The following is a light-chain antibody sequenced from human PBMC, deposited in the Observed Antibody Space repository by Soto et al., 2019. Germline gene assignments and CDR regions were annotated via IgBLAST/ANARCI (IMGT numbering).Light chain of an antibody. Sequence: QSALTQPPSASGSPGQSVTISCTGTKNDVGFYDFVSWYQHHPGKAPRLIIYEVVQRPSGVPDRFSGSKSGNTASLTVSGLQAADEADYFCKSYAGSNTYVFGSGTKVTGL. CDR1: KNDVGFYDF. V-gene: IGLV2-8*01. CDR2: EVV. J-gene: IGLJ1*01. CDR3: KSYAGSNTYV.